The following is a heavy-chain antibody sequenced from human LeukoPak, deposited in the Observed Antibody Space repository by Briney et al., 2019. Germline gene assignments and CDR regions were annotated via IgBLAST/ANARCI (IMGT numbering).Heavy chain of an antibody. CDR2: VFYSRNT. CDR1: HGSTSSSSNY. CDR3: ARLVGAPDHFDY. Sequence: SETLSHTSTVSHGSTSSSSNYRGWIRQSPGKGLEWHGSVFYSRNTFYNPSLKSRLSIFVDTCQSLISLKLSSVTAAETPVYYCARLVGAPDHFDYWGQGPLVTVSS. V-gene: IGHV4-39*01. D-gene: IGHD1-26*01. J-gene: IGHJ4*02.